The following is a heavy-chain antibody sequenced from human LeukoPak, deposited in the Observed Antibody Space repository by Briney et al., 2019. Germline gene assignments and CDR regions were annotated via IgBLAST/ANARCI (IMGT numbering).Heavy chain of an antibody. D-gene: IGHD4-11*01. CDR3: ARSTTTGTYYFDY. CDR1: GHSITSGYY. V-gene: IGHV4-38-2*01. Sequence: PSETLSLTCAVAGHSITSGYYWGWIRQPPGKELEWIGSIYHSGSTLHNPSLKSRVTMSVDTSKNQFSLKFSSVTAADTAVYYCARSTTTGTYYFDYWGQGTLATVSS. J-gene: IGHJ4*02. CDR2: IYHSGST.